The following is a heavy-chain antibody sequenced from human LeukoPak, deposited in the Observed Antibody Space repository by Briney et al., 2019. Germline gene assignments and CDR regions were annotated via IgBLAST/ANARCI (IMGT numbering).Heavy chain of an antibody. CDR2: VSPYNGNT. Sequence: APVKVSRKASGYTFTAYGISWVRQAPGQGLEWMGWVSPYNGNTNYAQNLQGRVTMTTDTSTTTAFMEMRSLTSDDTAVYYCARSSGLSFEEYWGQGTLVTVSA. V-gene: IGHV1-18*01. CDR3: ARSSGLSFEEY. J-gene: IGHJ4*02. D-gene: IGHD3-10*01. CDR1: GYTFTAYG.